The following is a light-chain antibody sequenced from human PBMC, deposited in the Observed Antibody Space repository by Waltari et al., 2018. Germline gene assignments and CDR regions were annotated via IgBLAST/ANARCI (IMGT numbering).Light chain of an antibody. Sequence: QSGLAQPASASGSTVLSFTCTCTATSRDVGIYNLVPWYQQRPGKAPRLLIYEVTKRAPGTSDRFSSSESGNTASLSISGLQAQEDEADYYCCSYVGLGTYVFGTGTKVTV. J-gene: IGLJ1*01. CDR3: CSYVGLGTYV. CDR1: SRDVGIYNL. CDR2: EVT. V-gene: IGLV2-23*02.